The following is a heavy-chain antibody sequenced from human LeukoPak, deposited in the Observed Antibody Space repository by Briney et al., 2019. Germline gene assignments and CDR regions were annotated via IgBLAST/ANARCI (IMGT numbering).Heavy chain of an antibody. V-gene: IGHV4-59*01. CDR3: ARGPRDQTWFDP. Sequence: SETLSLTCTVSVGSISSYHWNWIRQPPGKGLEWIGYIYYSGSTNYNPSLRSRVTISVDTSKNQFSLKVSSVTAADTAVYYCARGPRDQTWFDPWGQGTRVTVSS. CDR2: IYYSGST. CDR1: VGSISSYH. D-gene: IGHD2-2*01. J-gene: IGHJ5*02.